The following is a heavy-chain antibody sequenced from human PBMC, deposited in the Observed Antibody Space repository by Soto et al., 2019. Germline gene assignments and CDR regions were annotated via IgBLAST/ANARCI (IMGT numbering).Heavy chain of an antibody. Sequence: PGGSLRLSCAASGFTFSRDGMSWVRQAPGKGLEWVSLITDNGGSTYYADSVKGRFTISRDNTKNTLFLQMNSLRAEDTAVYYCAKKRATTTAFDYWGQGALVTVSS. D-gene: IGHD4-17*01. CDR3: AKKRATTTAFDY. CDR2: ITDNGGST. J-gene: IGHJ4*02. CDR1: GFTFSRDG. V-gene: IGHV3-23*01.